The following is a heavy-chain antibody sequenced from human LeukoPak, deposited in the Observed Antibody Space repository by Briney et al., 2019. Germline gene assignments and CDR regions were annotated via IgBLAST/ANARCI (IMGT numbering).Heavy chain of an antibody. J-gene: IGHJ6*02. CDR1: GFTFSSYW. V-gene: IGHV3-23*01. CDR2: ISVSGSRA. Sequence: AGGSLRLSCAASGFTFSSYWMSWVRQAPGKGLEWVSVISVSGSRAYYADFVKGRFTVSRDNSKNTVLLQMNSLRVEDTAVYYCTKDHDGMHAWGQGTTVTVSS. CDR3: TKDHDGMHA.